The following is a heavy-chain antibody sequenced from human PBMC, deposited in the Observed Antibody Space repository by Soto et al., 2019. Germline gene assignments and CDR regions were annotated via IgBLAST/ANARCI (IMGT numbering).Heavy chain of an antibody. D-gene: IGHD3-10*01. CDR3: ARGVRTGFYGMDV. CDR1: GGTFSNYA. CDR2: IIPMFGTS. V-gene: IGHV1-69*13. Sequence: ASVKVSCKASGGTFSNYAISWVRQAPGQGLEWVGGIIPMFGTSNYAQNFQGRVSITADESTSTAYMELSSLRSEDTAVYYCARGVRTGFYGMDVWGQGPTVTLSS. J-gene: IGHJ6*02.